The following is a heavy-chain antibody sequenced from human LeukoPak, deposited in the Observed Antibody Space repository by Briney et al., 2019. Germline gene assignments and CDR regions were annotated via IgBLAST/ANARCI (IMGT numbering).Heavy chain of an antibody. D-gene: IGHD2-2*01. V-gene: IGHV1-18*01. CDR2: ISAYNGYT. CDR1: GYTFTSYG. CDR3: ARGGLCSSTSCYGYYYGMDV. J-gene: IGHJ6*02. Sequence: ASVKVSCKASGYTFTSYGITWVRQAPGQGLEWMGWISAYNGYTNYAQKLQGRVTTTTDTSTSTAYMELRSLRSDDTAVYYCARGGLCSSTSCYGYYYGMDVWGQGTTVTVSS.